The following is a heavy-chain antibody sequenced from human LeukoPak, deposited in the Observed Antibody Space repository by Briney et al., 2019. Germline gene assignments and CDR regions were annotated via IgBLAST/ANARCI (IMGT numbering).Heavy chain of an antibody. Sequence: GGSLRLSCAASGFTFSSYRMSWVRQAPGKGLEWVANIKQDGSEKYYVDSVKGRFTISSDNAKNSLYLQMNSLRAEDTAVYYCARVRRSGTFYYYYYMDVWGKGTTVTVSS. CDR2: IKQDGSEK. CDR1: GFTFSSYR. CDR3: ARVRRSGTFYYYYYMDV. D-gene: IGHD2-15*01. J-gene: IGHJ6*03. V-gene: IGHV3-7*01.